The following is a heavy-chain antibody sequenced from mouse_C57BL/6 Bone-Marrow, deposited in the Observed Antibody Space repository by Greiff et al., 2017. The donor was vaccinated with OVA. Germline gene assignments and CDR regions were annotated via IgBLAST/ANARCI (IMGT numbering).Heavy chain of an antibody. J-gene: IGHJ3*01. CDR3: TVNWDRGAWFAY. CDR1: GYTFTDYE. D-gene: IGHD4-1*01. Sequence: VKLMESGAELVRPGASVTLSCKASGYTFTDYEMHWVKQTPVHGLEWIGAIDPETGGTAYNQKFKGKAILTADKSSSTAYMELRSLTSEDSAVYYCTVNWDRGAWFAYWGQGTLVTVSA. V-gene: IGHV1-15*01. CDR2: IDPETGGT.